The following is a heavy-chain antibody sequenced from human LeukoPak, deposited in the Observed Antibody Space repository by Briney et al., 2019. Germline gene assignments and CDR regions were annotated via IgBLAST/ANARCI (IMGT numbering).Heavy chain of an antibody. CDR2: ISSSSSYI. Sequence: GGPLRLSCAASGFTFSSYSMNWVRQAPGKGLEWVSSISSSSSYIYYADSVKGRFTISRDNAKNSLYLQMNSLRAEDTAVYYCARVRNNWFDPWGQGTLVTVSS. CDR1: GFTFSSYS. V-gene: IGHV3-21*01. J-gene: IGHJ5*02. CDR3: ARVRNNWFDP.